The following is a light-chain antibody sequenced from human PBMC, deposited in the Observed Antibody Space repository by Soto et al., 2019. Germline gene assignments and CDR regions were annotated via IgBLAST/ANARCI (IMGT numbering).Light chain of an antibody. Sequence: DIQMTQSPSTLSASIGDRVTITCRASQSISDWLAWYQQKPGKAPKLLIYRASNLESGVPSRFSGSGSGTEFTLTISHLQPDDFATYYCQQYKGYSRAFGQGTTVEIK. J-gene: IGKJ1*01. CDR2: RAS. CDR1: QSISDW. CDR3: QQYKGYSRA. V-gene: IGKV1-5*03.